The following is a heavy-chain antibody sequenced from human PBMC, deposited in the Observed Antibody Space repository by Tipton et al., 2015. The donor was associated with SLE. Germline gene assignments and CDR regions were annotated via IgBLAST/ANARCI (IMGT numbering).Heavy chain of an antibody. J-gene: IGHJ4*02. D-gene: IGHD6-19*01. Sequence: TLSLTCAVYGGSFSGYYWSWIRQPPGKGLEWIGEINHSGSTNYSPSLKSRVTISVDTSKNQFSLKLSSVTAADTAVYYCARSLRSPAMAVAGYFDYWGQGTLLTVSS. CDR3: ARSLRSPAMAVAGYFDY. V-gene: IGHV4-34*01. CDR1: GGSFSGYY. CDR2: INHSGST.